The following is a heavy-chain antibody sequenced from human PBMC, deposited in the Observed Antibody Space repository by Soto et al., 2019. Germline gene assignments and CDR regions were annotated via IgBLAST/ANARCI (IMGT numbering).Heavy chain of an antibody. J-gene: IGHJ3*02. CDR3: TRPKGCDILSGYNYAVDI. CDR1: GFTFSSSA. V-gene: IGHV3-73*01. Sequence: GGSLRLSCAASGFTFSSSAMHWVRQASGKGLEWVGRIRSKANSYATAYAASVKGRFTISRDDSKHTAYLQMNSLKTEATAGYYCTRPKGCDILSGYNYAVDIWGQGTMVTVSS. CDR2: IRSKANSYAT. D-gene: IGHD3-9*01.